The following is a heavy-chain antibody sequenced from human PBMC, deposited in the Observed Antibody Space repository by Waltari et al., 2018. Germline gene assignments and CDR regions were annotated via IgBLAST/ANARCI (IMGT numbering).Heavy chain of an antibody. CDR2: IKQDGSEK. D-gene: IGHD2-21*02. CDR3: ARGVTTVEY. J-gene: IGHJ4*02. V-gene: IGHV3-7*04. Sequence: EVQLVESGGGLVQPGGSLRLSCSGSGFTFTNHWMSWVRQAPGKGPEWVASIKQDGSEKDYVDSMKGRFTISRDNAKNSLSLQMDSLRAEDTAVYFCARGVTTVEYWGQGTLVTVSS. CDR1: GFTFTNHW.